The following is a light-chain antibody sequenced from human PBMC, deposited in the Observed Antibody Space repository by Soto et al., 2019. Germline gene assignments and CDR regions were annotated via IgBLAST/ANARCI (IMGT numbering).Light chain of an antibody. CDR2: GSS. J-gene: IGKJ5*01. CDR3: QQYNRGSPIT. CDR1: QTIDSN. V-gene: IGKV3-15*01. Sequence: IFMTQSPFTLSVLTVGIATLSCRASQTIDSNLAWYQQKPGQAPRLLIYGSSTRATGIPVRFSGSGSGTEFTLTISSLQSDDFAVYYCQQYNRGSPITFGQGTRLEIK.